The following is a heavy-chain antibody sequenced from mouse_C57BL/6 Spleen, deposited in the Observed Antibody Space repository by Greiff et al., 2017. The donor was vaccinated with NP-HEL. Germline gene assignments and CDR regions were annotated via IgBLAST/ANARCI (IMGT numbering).Heavy chain of an antibody. J-gene: IGHJ4*01. CDR1: GYTFTSYW. V-gene: IGHV1-55*01. CDR2: IYPGSGCT. CDR3: ARVYYAYAMDY. D-gene: IGHD2-1*01. Sequence: QVQLQQPGAELVKPGASVKMSCKASGYTFTSYWMTWVKQRPGQGLEWIGAIYPGSGCTNCNEKFKSKATLTVDTSSSTAYMQLSSLTSEDSAVYNGARVYYAYAMDYWGQGTSVTVSS.